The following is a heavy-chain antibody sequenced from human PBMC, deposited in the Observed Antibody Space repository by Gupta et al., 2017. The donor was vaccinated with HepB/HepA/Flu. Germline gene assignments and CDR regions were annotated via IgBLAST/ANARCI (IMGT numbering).Heavy chain of an antibody. CDR1: GYTFNGHY. V-gene: IGHV1-2*02. CDR3: ARSQGYSTYSPFDY. CDR2: LNPHSGGT. D-gene: IGHD4-11*01. Sequence: QVQLVQSGAEVEKPGASVKVSCKTSGYTFNGHYMHWVRQAPGQGLEWVGWLNPHSGGTNYAQKFRGRVTITGDTSIRTAYLELSSLRSDDTAVYYCARSQGYSTYSPFDYWGQGTLVTVSS. J-gene: IGHJ4*02.